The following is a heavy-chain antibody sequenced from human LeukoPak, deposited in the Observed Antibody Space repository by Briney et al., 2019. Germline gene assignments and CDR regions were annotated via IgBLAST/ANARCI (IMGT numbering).Heavy chain of an antibody. Sequence: GASLKISCKGSGYSFTSYWIGWVRQMPGKGLGWIGIIYTGDSDTRYSPSFQGQVTISADKSISTAYLQWSSLKASDTAMYYCARGIRDGYNFDAFDIWGQGTMVTVSS. CDR1: GYSFTSYW. V-gene: IGHV5-51*01. CDR3: ARGIRDGYNFDAFDI. J-gene: IGHJ3*02. CDR2: IYTGDSDT. D-gene: IGHD5-24*01.